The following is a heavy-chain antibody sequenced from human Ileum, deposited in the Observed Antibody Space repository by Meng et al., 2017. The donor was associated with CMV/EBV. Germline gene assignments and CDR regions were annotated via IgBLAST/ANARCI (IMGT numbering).Heavy chain of an antibody. J-gene: IGHJ4*02. CDR3: ARDMTNRWFYY. D-gene: IGHD4-11*01. Sequence: VQLQESGPGLAKSSETLSLTCTVSGASIGTYYWRCIRQPAGKELEWIGTINYSGSTYYNPSLRSRVTLSVDTSKNQFSLKLSYVTAADTAMYYCARDMTNRWFYYWGQGILVTVSS. V-gene: IGHV4-59*12. CDR2: INYSGST. CDR1: GASIGTYY.